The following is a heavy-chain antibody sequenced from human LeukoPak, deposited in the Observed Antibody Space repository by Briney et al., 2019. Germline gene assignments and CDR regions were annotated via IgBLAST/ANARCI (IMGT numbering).Heavy chain of an antibody. Sequence: ASVKVSCKASGYTFTGYGISWVRQAPGQGLEWMGWISAYNGNTNYAQKLQGRVTMTTDTSTSTAYMELRSLRSDDTAVYYCARVRRYCSGGSCYFDYWGQGTLVTVSS. CDR1: GYTFTGYG. V-gene: IGHV1-18*01. CDR3: ARVRRYCSGGSCYFDY. J-gene: IGHJ4*02. CDR2: ISAYNGNT. D-gene: IGHD2-15*01.